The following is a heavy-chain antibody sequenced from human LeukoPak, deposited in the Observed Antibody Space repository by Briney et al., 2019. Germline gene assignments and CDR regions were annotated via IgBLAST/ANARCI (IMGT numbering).Heavy chain of an antibody. D-gene: IGHD1-20*01. CDR2: ISASGGTP. Sequence: GGSLRLSCAASGFTFSSYAMSWVRQAPGKGLEWVAAISASGGTPYYADSVKGRFTISRDNSKNTLFPQMNSLRPEDTAVYYCARAIRLTGGLYYFDYWGQGTLVTVSS. V-gene: IGHV3-23*01. J-gene: IGHJ4*02. CDR3: ARAIRLTGGLYYFDY. CDR1: GFTFSSYA.